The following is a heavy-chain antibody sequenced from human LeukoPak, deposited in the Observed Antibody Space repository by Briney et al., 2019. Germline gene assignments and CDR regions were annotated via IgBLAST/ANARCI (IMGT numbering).Heavy chain of an antibody. CDR1: GGSISSYY. CDR2: IYYSGST. D-gene: IGHD3-22*01. Sequence: PSETLSLTCTVSGGSISSYYWSWIRQPPGKGLEWNGYIYYSGSTNYNPSLKSRVTISVDTSKNQFSLKLSSVTAADTAVYYCARLVRDSSGYNAFDIWGQGTMVTVSS. J-gene: IGHJ3*02. CDR3: ARLVRDSSGYNAFDI. V-gene: IGHV4-59*08.